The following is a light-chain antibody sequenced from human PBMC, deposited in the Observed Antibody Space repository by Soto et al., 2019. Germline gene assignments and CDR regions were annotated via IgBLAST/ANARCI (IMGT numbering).Light chain of an antibody. CDR3: QQYNTYSS. CDR2: KAS. CDR1: QSISSW. J-gene: IGKJ4*01. Sequence: DIQMTQSPSTLSASVGDRVTITCRASQSISSWLAWYQQKPGKAPKLLIYKASSLESGVPSRFSGSGSGTEFTLTISSLQPDDFATYYCQQYNTYSSSGGGTKVDIK. V-gene: IGKV1-5*03.